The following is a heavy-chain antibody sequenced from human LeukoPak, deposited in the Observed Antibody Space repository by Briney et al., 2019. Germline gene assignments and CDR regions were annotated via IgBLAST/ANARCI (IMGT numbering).Heavy chain of an antibody. CDR3: AKNSGSTAL. V-gene: IGHV3-30*18. CDR2: ISYDGSNK. Sequence: GGSLRLSCAASGFTFSNYGMHWVRQAPGKGLEWVSVISYDGSNKYYADSVKGRFTISRDNSKNTLYLQMNSLRAVDTAMYYCAKNSGSTALWGQGTLVTVSS. CDR1: GFTFSNYG. D-gene: IGHD1-26*01. J-gene: IGHJ4*02.